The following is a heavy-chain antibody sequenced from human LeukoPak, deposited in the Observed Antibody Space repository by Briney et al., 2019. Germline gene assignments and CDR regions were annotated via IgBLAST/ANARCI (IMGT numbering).Heavy chain of an antibody. Sequence: GGSLRLSCTVSGFTVSSNSWSWVRQAPGKGLEWVSFIYSGGNTHYSDSVKGRFTISRDNSKNTLYLQMNSLRAEDTAIYYCARRAGAYSHPYDYWGQGTLVTVSS. CDR1: GFTVSSNS. V-gene: IGHV3-53*01. CDR3: ARRAGAYSHPYDY. J-gene: IGHJ4*02. D-gene: IGHD4/OR15-4a*01. CDR2: IYSGGNT.